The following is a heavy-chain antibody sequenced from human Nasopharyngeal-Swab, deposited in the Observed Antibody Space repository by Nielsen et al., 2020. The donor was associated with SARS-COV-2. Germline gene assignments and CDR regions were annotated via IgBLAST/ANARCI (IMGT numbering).Heavy chain of an antibody. D-gene: IGHD5-24*01. V-gene: IGHV3-7*01. CDR2: IKQDGSNK. Sequence: GESLKISCAASGFTFSSYWMSWVRQAPGKGLERVANIKQDGSNKYYADSVKGRFTISRDNSKNTLYLQMNSLRAEDTAVYYCAKARDGYNVFDYWGQGTLVTVSS. CDR1: GFTFSSYW. J-gene: IGHJ4*02. CDR3: AKARDGYNVFDY.